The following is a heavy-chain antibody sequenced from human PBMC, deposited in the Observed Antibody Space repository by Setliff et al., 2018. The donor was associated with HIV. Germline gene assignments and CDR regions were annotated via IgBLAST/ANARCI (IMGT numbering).Heavy chain of an antibody. CDR3: ARGMDCYDTSGYYQYYFDY. J-gene: IGHJ4*02. Sequence: GASVKVSCKASGYSFTDYYIHWVRQAPGQGLEWMGWINPKSDGTNYAQKFQGWITMTRDTSISTAYMELSRLRSDDTAVYYCARGMDCYDTSGYYQYYFDYWGQGTLVTVSS. CDR1: GYSFTDYY. CDR2: INPKSDGT. D-gene: IGHD3-22*01. V-gene: IGHV1-2*04.